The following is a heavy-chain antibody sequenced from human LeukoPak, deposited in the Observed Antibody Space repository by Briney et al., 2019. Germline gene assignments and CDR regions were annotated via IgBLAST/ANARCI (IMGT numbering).Heavy chain of an antibody. CDR2: IYWNDDK. Sequence: SGPTLVNPTQTLTLTCTFSGFSLSTRGVGVGWIRQPPGKALEWLALIYWNDDKRYSPSPKSRLTITKDTSKNQVVLTMTNMDPVDTATYYCAHAPIGEFKKHFDYWGQGTLVTVSS. J-gene: IGHJ4*02. V-gene: IGHV2-5*01. CDR3: AHAPIGEFKKHFDY. D-gene: IGHD3-10*01. CDR1: GFSLSTRGVG.